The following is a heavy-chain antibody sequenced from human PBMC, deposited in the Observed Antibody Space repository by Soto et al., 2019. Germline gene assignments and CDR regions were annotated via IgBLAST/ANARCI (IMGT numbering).Heavy chain of an antibody. J-gene: IGHJ4*02. Sequence: GGSLRLSCAASGFTFSSYAMSWVRQAPGKGLEWVSAISGSGGSTYYADSVKGRFTISRDNSKNTLYLQMNSLRAEDTAVYYCAKDRPRYFDWLLSLDYWGQGTLVTVSS. CDR3: AKDRPRYFDWLLSLDY. D-gene: IGHD3-9*01. V-gene: IGHV3-23*01. CDR1: GFTFSSYA. CDR2: ISGSGGST.